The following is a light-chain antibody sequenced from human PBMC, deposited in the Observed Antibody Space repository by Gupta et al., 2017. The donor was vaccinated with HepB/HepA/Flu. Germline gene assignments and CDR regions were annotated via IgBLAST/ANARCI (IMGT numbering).Light chain of an antibody. Sequence: SHGMRATIKCKFSQSCWDSHENKNDLGWHQQKPGQAPKRLIYRASIRESGVPARFSGRGSGTDFTLTISILQAEHFTVYYCQQYNSYPLTVGPGTKVEIK. V-gene: IGKV4-1*01. CDR3: QQYNSYPLT. CDR2: RAS. J-gene: IGKJ3*01. CDR1: QSCWDSHENKND.